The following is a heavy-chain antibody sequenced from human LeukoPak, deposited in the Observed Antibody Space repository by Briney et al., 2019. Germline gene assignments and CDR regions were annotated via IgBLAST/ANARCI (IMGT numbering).Heavy chain of an antibody. V-gene: IGHV3-74*01. CDR1: GFTFSRNW. CDR2: INSDGSIT. CDR3: AKDKYQLLYVNWFDP. D-gene: IGHD2-2*02. Sequence: PGGSLRLSCAASGFTFSRNWMHWVRQAPGKGLVWVSRINSDGSITNYADSVKGRFTISRDNAKNTLYLQMNSLRAEDTAVYYCAKDKYQLLYVNWFDPWGQGTLVTVSS. J-gene: IGHJ5*02.